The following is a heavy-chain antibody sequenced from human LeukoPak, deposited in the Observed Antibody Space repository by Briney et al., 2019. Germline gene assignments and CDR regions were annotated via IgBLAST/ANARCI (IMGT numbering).Heavy chain of an antibody. Sequence: SETLSLTCTVSGGSISSSSYYWGWIRQPPGKGLEWIGSIYYSGSTYYNPSLKSRVTISVDTPKNQFSLKLSSVTAADTAVYYCLALLRWSGAFDIWGQGTMVTVSS. D-gene: IGHD3-3*01. CDR3: LALLRWSGAFDI. V-gene: IGHV4-39*01. CDR1: GGSISSSSYY. J-gene: IGHJ3*02. CDR2: IYYSGST.